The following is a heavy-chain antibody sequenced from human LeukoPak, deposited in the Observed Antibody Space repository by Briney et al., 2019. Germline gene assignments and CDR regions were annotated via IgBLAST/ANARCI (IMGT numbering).Heavy chain of an antibody. V-gene: IGHV1-69*04. D-gene: IGHD2-21*02. CDR1: GYTFTSYD. Sequence: VASVKVSCKASGYTFTSYDINWVRQAPGQGLEWMGRIIPILGIANYAQKFQGRVTITADKSTSTAYMELSSLRSEDTAVYYCARVGASVVTASLSLEGDYGMDVWGQGTTVTVSS. CDR2: IIPILGIA. J-gene: IGHJ6*02. CDR3: ARVGASVVTASLSLEGDYGMDV.